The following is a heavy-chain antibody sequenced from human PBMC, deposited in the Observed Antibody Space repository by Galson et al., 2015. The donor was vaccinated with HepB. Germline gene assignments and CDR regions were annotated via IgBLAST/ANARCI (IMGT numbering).Heavy chain of an antibody. J-gene: IGHJ4*02. CDR3: ARGGAFQQAFDY. CDR2: ISDSGGST. Sequence: SGAEVKKPGESLRLSCAASGFTFSSHAMSWVRRAPGKGLEWVSAISDSGGSTYYADSVKGRFTISRDNAKNSLYLQMNSLRAEDTAIYYCARGGAFQQAFDYWGQGTLVTVSS. CDR1: GFTFSSHA. V-gene: IGHV3-23*01. D-gene: IGHD1-26*01.